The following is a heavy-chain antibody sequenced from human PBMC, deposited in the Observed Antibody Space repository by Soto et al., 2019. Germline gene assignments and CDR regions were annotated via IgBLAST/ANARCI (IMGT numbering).Heavy chain of an antibody. CDR2: ISSNRAYI. Sequence: GGSLRLSCAASGFTFRSFTMNWVRQAPGKGLEWVSTISSNRAYIYYTDALRGRFTISRDNAKNSLHLQMNSLRAEDTAVYYCTRDASRDSSARGWFDPWGPGTLVTVSS. D-gene: IGHD6-13*01. CDR1: GFTFRSFT. V-gene: IGHV3-21*01. CDR3: TRDASRDSSARGWFDP. J-gene: IGHJ5*02.